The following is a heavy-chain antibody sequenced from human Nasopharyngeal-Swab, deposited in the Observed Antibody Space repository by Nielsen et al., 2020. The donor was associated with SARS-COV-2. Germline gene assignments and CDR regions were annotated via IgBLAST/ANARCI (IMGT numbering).Heavy chain of an antibody. CDR1: GYTFTSYA. D-gene: IGHD1-14*01. J-gene: IGHJ4*02. Sequence: SVQVSCKPSGYTFTSYAMNWVRQAPGQGLEWMGWINTNTWNPTYAQGFTGPFVFSLDTSVSPAYLQISRLKAEDTGVYYFALAAGGGESGDYWGQGTLVTVSS. CDR3: ALAAGGGESGDY. V-gene: IGHV7-4-1*02. CDR2: INTNTWNP.